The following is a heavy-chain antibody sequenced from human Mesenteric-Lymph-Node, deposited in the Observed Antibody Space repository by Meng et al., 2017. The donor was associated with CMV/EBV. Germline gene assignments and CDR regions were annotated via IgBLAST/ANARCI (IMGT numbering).Heavy chain of an antibody. Sequence: GESLKISCAASGFTFSSYEMNWVRQAPGKGLEWVSYISSSGSSIYYPDSVKGRFTISRDNAKNSLDLQMNSLRAEDTAVYYCASRFLEWQWGQGTLVTVSS. D-gene: IGHD3-3*01. V-gene: IGHV3-48*03. CDR1: GFTFSSYE. CDR3: ASRFLEWQ. CDR2: ISSSGSSI. J-gene: IGHJ4*02.